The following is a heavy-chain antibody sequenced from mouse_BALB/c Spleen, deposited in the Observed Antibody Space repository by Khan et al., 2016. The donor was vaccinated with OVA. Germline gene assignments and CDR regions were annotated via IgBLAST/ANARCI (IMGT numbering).Heavy chain of an antibody. D-gene: IGHD2-12*01. V-gene: IGHV1-26*01. CDR1: GYSFTVYY. Sequence: VRLQQSGPDLVKPGASVKISCKASGYSFTVYYMTWVKQSHGKSPEWIGRVNPNNGDTNYNQNFKGKAILTVDKSSNTAYMELRSLTSEDSAVFYCARGYEFFPYWCQGTLVTVSA. CDR3: ARGYEFFPY. J-gene: IGHJ3*01. CDR2: VNPNNGDT.